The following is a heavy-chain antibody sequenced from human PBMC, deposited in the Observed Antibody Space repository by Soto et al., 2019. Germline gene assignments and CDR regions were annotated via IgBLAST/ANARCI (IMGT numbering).Heavy chain of an antibody. D-gene: IGHD3-22*01. CDR3: ARDNRTYYDSSGPANY. Sequence: GSLVLACVASGFTFSDYAMGWVRQAPGKGLQWVSSIKSTGGSTYYADSVKGRFTISRDNAKNSLYLQMNSLRAEDTAVYYCARDNRTYYDSSGPANYWSQGTLVTVYS. J-gene: IGHJ4*02. CDR2: IKSTGGST. CDR1: GFTFSDYA. V-gene: IGHV3-21*01.